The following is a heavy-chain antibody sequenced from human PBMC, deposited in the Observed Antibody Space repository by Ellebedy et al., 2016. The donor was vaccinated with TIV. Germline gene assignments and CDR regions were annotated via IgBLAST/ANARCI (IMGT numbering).Heavy chain of an antibody. CDR3: ARVVRLGWRSYHFDY. Sequence: AASVKVSCKASGYTFTNYAIDWVRQAPGQGLEWMGWINTHSGKTGYAQKFQGRVTMTWNTSINTAYMELSSLIFDDTAVYFWARVVRLGWRSYHFDYWGQGTLVAVSS. J-gene: IGHJ4*02. CDR1: GYTFTNYA. CDR2: INTHSGKT. D-gene: IGHD7-27*01. V-gene: IGHV1-8*02.